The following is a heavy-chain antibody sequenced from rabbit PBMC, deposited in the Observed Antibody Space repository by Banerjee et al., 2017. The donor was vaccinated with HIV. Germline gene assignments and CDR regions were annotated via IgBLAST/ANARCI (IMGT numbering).Heavy chain of an antibody. D-gene: IGHD7-1*01. CDR2: IYGDSSAST. CDR1: GSDISSNA. V-gene: IGHV1S45*01. Sequence: QEQLEESGGGLVQPEGSLTLTCKASGSDISSNAMCWVRQAPGKGLELIACIYGDSSASTYYASWVNGRFTISKTSWTTVTLQMTSLTAADTATYFCARDLTGVTGWNFGLWGPGTLVTVS. J-gene: IGHJ4*01. CDR3: ARDLTGVTGWNFGL.